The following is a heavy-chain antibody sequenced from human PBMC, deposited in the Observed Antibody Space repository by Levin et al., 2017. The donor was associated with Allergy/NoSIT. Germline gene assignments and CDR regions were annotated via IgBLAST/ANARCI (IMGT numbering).Heavy chain of an antibody. J-gene: IGHJ5*02. CDR2: IYYSGST. D-gene: IGHD6-6*01. CDR1: GDSMSSDY. Sequence: PSETLSLTCNVSGDSMSSDYWSWIRQTPGKGLEWIGCIYYSGSTIYNPSLESRVTMSIDTTKKQFFLNLNFVTAADTAMYYCARRSSNSYNWFDRWGQGTLVTVSA. V-gene: IGHV4-59*08. CDR3: ARRSSNSYNWFDR.